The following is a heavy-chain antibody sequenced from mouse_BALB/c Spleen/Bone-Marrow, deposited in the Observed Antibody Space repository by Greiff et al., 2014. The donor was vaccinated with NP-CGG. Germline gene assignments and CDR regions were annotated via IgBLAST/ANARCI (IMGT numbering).Heavy chain of an antibody. Sequence: EVQLQQSGPELVKPGASMKISCKASGYSFAGYTMNWVKQSHGKNLGWIGLINPYNGGSSYNQKFKGKATLTVDKSSSTAYMELLSLTSEDSAVYYCAREGYGSSYGFAYWGQGTLVTVSA. CDR3: AREGYGSSYGFAY. V-gene: IGHV1-18*01. D-gene: IGHD1-1*01. J-gene: IGHJ3*01. CDR1: GYSFAGYT. CDR2: INPYNGGS.